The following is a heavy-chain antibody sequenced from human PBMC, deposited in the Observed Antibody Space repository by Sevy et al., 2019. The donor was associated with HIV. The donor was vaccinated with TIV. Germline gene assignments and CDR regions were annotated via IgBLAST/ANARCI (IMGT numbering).Heavy chain of an antibody. CDR3: ARDFVRITMIVVVISLDY. D-gene: IGHD3-22*01. CDR2: IGTAGDP. J-gene: IGHJ4*02. Sequence: GGSLRLSCAASGFTFSSYDMHWVRQATGKGLEWVSAIGTAGDPYYPGSVKGRFTISRENAKNSLYLQMNSLRAGDTDVYCCARDFVRITMIVVVISLDYWGQGILVTVSS. CDR1: GFTFSSYD. V-gene: IGHV3-13*05.